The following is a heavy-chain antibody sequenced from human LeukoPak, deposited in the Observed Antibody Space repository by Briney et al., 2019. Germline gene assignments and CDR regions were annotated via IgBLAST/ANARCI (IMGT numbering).Heavy chain of an antibody. V-gene: IGHV1-24*01. D-gene: IGHD2-15*01. CDR3: ATEVCSGGSCYHTFDY. J-gene: IGHJ4*02. Sequence: ASVKVSCKVSGYTLTELSMHWVRQAPGKGREWMGGFDPEDGETICAQKFQGRVTMTEDTSTDTAYMELSSLRSENTAVYYCATEVCSGGSCYHTFDYWGQGTLVTVSS. CDR1: GYTLTELS. CDR2: FDPEDGET.